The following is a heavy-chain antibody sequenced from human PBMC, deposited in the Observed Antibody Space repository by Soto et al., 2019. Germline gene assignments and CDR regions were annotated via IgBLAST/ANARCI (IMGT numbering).Heavy chain of an antibody. Sequence: GGSLRLSCAASGFTCSGYCRHWVRKAPGKGLEWVAVISYDGSNKYYADSVKGRFTISRDNSKNTLYLQMNSLRAEDTAVYYCAESGGRGSYGMDVWGQGTTVTVSS. D-gene: IGHD1-26*01. CDR3: AESGGRGSYGMDV. CDR1: GFTCSGYC. CDR2: ISYDGSNK. V-gene: IGHV3-30*18. J-gene: IGHJ6*02.